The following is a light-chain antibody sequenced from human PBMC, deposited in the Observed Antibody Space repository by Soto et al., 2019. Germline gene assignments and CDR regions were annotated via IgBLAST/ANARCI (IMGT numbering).Light chain of an antibody. CDR1: SSKVGGYNY. V-gene: IGLV2-8*01. J-gene: IGLJ2*01. CDR3: SSYAGSNNFV. CDR2: EVS. Sequence: QSALTQPPSASGSPGQSVTISCTGTSSKVGGYNYVSWYQQHPGKAPKLMIYEVSKRPSGVPDRFSGSKSGNTASLTVSGLQAEDEADYYCSSYAGSNNFVFGGGTKLTVL.